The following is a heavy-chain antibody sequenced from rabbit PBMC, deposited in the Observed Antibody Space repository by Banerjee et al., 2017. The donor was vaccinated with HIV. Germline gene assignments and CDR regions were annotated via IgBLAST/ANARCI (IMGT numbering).Heavy chain of an antibody. J-gene: IGHJ4*01. CDR2: IYAGFSGST. CDR3: ARGNAGDHYAGFNL. V-gene: IGHV1S40*01. D-gene: IGHD4-2*01. CDR1: GFSLGRNYH. Sequence: QSLEESGGDLVKPGASLTLTCTASGFSLGRNYHMCWVRQAPGKGLEWIACIYAGFSGSTYYASWAKGRFTISKTSSTTVTLQMTSLTAADTATYFCARGNAGDHYAGFNLWGPGTLVTVS.